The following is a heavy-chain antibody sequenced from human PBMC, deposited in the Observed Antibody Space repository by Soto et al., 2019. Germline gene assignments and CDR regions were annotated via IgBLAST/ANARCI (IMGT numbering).Heavy chain of an antibody. CDR1: GYTFTSYA. V-gene: IGHV1-3*01. CDR3: ARDLYDILTGYYYFDY. D-gene: IGHD3-9*01. J-gene: IGHJ4*02. CDR2: INAGNGNT. Sequence: ASVKVSCKASGYTFTSYAMHWVRQAPGQRLEWMGWINAGNGNTKYSQKFQGRVTITRDTSASTAYMELSSLRSEDTAVYYCARDLYDILTGYYYFDYWGQGTLVTVS.